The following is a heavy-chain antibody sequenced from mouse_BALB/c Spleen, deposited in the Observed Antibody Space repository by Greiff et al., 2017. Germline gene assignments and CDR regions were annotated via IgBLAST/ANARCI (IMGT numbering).Heavy chain of an antibody. Sequence: VQGVESGPGLVQPSQSLSITCTVSGFSLTSYGVHWVRQSPGKGLEWLGVIWSGGSTDYNAAFISRLSISKDNSKSQVFFKMNSLQANDTAIYYCAKDRYDVGAYWGKGNLVTVSA. CDR1: GFSLTSYG. J-gene: IGHJ3*01. CDR2: IWSGGST. D-gene: IGHD2-14*01. V-gene: IGHV2-2*02. CDR3: AKDRYDVGAY.